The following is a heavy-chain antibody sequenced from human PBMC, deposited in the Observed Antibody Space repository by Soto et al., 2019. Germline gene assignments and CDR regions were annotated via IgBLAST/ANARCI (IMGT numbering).Heavy chain of an antibody. D-gene: IGHD1-26*01. V-gene: IGHV3-21*04. CDR3: ASEPSAHWFDP. CDR1: GFTFSSYS. CDR2: ISSSSSYI. Sequence: GGSLRLSCAASGFTFSSYSMNWVRQAPGKGLEWVSSISSSSSYIYYADSVKGRFTISRDNAKNSLYLQMNSLRAEDTAVYYCASEPSAHWFDPWGQGTLFTVSS. J-gene: IGHJ5*02.